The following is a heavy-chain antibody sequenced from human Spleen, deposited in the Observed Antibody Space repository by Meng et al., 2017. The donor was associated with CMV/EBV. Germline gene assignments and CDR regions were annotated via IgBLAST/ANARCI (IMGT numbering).Heavy chain of an antibody. CDR1: XYTFTGYY. V-gene: IGHV1-2*02. Sequence: QVQLVQSGAEVKKPGASVKVSCXXXXYTFTGYYMHWVRQAPGQGLEWMGWINPNSGGTNYAQKFQGRVTMTRDTSISTAYMELSRLRSDDTAVYYCARGRLLLRASPNWFDPWGQGTRVTVSS. CDR3: ARGRLLLRASPNWFDP. J-gene: IGHJ5*02. CDR2: INPNSGGT. D-gene: IGHD2-21*02.